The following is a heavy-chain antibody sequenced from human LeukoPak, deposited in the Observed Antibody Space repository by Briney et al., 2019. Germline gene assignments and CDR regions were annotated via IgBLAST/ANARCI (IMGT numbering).Heavy chain of an antibody. D-gene: IGHD2-21*01. CDR2: IYYSGST. CDR1: GGSISSHY. Sequence: PSETLSLTCTVSGGSISSHYWSWTRQPPGKGLEWIGYIYYSGSTNYNPSLKSRVTISVDTSKNQFSLKLSSVTAADTAVYYCARALFGRPETLFDYWGQGTLVTVSS. CDR3: ARALFGRPETLFDY. J-gene: IGHJ4*02. V-gene: IGHV4-59*11.